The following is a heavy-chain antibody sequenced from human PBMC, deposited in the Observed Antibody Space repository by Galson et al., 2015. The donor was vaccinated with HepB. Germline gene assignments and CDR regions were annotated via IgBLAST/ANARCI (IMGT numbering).Heavy chain of an antibody. CDR1: GFTFSDYY. CDR2: ISSSGSTV. CDR3: ARDVIHGVFDY. Sequence: SLRLSCAASGFTFSDYYISWIRQAPGKGLELVSYISSSGSTVYYADSVKGRFTISRANAKNSLFLQMDSLRAEDTAMYYCARDVIHGVFDYWGQGTLVTVSS. J-gene: IGHJ4*02. D-gene: IGHD3-16*02. V-gene: IGHV3-11*01.